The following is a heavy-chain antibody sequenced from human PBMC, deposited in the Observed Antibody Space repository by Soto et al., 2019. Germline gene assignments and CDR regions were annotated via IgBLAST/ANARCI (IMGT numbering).Heavy chain of an antibody. CDR1: GFTFSSYW. D-gene: IGHD2-2*01. CDR3: ARARYQLLDEYYFDY. CDR2: INSDGSST. Sequence: GGSLRLSCAASGFTFSSYWMHWVRQAPGKGLVWVSRINSDGSSTSHADSVKGRFTISRDNAKNTLYLQMNSLRAEDTAVYYCARARYQLLDEYYFDYWGQGTLVTVSS. V-gene: IGHV3-74*01. J-gene: IGHJ4*02.